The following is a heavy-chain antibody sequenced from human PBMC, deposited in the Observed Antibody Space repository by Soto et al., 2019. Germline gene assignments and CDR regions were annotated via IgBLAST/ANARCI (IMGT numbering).Heavy chain of an antibody. D-gene: IGHD3-22*01. J-gene: IGHJ4*02. CDR2: IKGDGGEK. CDR3: AKERGTTMTPFHSL. V-gene: IGHV3-7*05. CDR1: GFMFSTYW. Sequence: GGSLRLSCAASGFMFSTYWMTWVRQAPGKGLEWVANIKGDGGEKYYVDSVKGRFTISRDNSKNTLYLQMNSLRAEDTAVYYCAKERGTTMTPFHSLWGQGTLVTVSS.